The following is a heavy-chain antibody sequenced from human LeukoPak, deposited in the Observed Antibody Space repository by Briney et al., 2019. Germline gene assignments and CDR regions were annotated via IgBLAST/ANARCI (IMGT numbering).Heavy chain of an antibody. V-gene: IGHV3-48*01. Sequence: GGSLRVSCAASGFTFSSYSMNWVRQAPGKGLEWVSYISSSSSTIYYADAVKGRFTISRDNAKNSLYLQMNSLRAEDTAVYYCARDRGDIVATIDFDYWGQGTLVTVSS. J-gene: IGHJ4*02. D-gene: IGHD5-12*01. CDR3: ARDRGDIVATIDFDY. CDR2: ISSSSSTI. CDR1: GFTFSSYS.